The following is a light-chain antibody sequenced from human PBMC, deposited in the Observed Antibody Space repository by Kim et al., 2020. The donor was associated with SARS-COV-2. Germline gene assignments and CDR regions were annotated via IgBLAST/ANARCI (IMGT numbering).Light chain of an antibody. CDR3: QQYGSSPYT. Sequence: LSPGERAPLSCRASQSISSDFVAWYQQKPGQAPRLLVYGASSRTIGIPDRFSGYGSGTDFSLTITSLEPEDSAMYYCQQYGSSPYTFGQGTKLEI. V-gene: IGKV3-20*01. J-gene: IGKJ2*01. CDR2: GAS. CDR1: QSISSDF.